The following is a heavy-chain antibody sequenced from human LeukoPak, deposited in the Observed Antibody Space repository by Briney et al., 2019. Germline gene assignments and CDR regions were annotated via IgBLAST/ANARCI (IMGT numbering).Heavy chain of an antibody. D-gene: IGHD6-13*01. CDR3: AREGTTNPSSIDY. CDR2: FFYSGST. Sequence: PSETLSLTCTVSGGSISPYYWSWIRQPPGKVLEWIGYFFYSGSTNYNPSLKSRVIISIDTSKNQISLSLSSATAADTGVYYCAREGTTNPSSIDYWGQGTLVTVSS. V-gene: IGHV4-59*12. J-gene: IGHJ4*02. CDR1: GGSISPYY.